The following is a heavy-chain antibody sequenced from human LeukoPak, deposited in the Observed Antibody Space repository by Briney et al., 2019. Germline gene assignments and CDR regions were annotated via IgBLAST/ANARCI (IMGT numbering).Heavy chain of an antibody. J-gene: IGHJ6*03. D-gene: IGHD6-13*01. CDR3: ASFPGIAAAGTFNYYYYYMDV. Sequence: SSVKVSCKASGGTFSSYTISWVRQAPGQGLEWMGRIIPILGIANCAQKFQGRVTITADKSTSTAYMELSSLRSGDTAVYYCASFPGIAAAGTFNYYYYYMDVWGKGTTVTVSS. V-gene: IGHV1-69*02. CDR1: GGTFSSYT. CDR2: IIPILGIA.